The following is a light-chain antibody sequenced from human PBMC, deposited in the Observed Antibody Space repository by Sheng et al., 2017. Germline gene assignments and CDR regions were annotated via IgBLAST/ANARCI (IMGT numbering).Light chain of an antibody. CDR1: SSDVGGYNY. Sequence: QSALTQPASVSGSPGQSITISCTGTSSDVGGYNYVSWYQQHPGKAPKLMIYDVGNRPSGVSDRFSGSKSGNTASLTISGLQAEDEADYYCSSYTSNSTLVFGGGTKLTVL. V-gene: IGLV2-14*01. CDR3: SSYTSNSTLV. J-gene: IGLJ3*02. CDR2: DVG.